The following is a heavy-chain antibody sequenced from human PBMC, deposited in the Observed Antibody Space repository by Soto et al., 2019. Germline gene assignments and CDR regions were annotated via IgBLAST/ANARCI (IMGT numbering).Heavy chain of an antibody. D-gene: IGHD1-26*01. CDR3: VAELYSGGGRCSFDF. V-gene: IGHV1-58*01. J-gene: IGHJ3*01. CDR1: GFTFTNSA. Sequence: SVKVSCKTSGFTFTNSAVQWVRQARGQRLEWIGWIIVASGRTNYAREVQERVTISRDTSTSTAYMELSGLRSEDTAVYYCVAELYSGGGRCSFDFWGQGTTVT. CDR2: IIVASGRT.